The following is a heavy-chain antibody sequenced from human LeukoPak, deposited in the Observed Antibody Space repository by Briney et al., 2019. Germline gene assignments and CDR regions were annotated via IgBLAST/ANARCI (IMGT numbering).Heavy chain of an antibody. CDR1: GFTFSSYW. CDR3: ARDNYGDYVYKYWYFDL. CDR2: IKQDGSEK. D-gene: IGHD4-17*01. J-gene: IGHJ2*01. V-gene: IGHV3-7*01. Sequence: PGGSLRLSCAASGFTFSSYWMSWVHQAPGKGLEWVANIKQDGSEKYYVDSVKGRFTISRDNAKNSLYLQMNSLRAEDTAVYYCARDNYGDYVYKYWYFDLWGRGTLVTVSS.